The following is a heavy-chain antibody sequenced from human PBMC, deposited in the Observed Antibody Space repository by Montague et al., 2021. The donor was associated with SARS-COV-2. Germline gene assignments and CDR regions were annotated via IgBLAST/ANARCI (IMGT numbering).Heavy chain of an antibody. CDR3: ARVRGEQYQLVFSTYYHYMDV. CDR2: IYYRGNT. V-gene: IGHV4-61*01. Sequence: SETLSLTCTVSGGSVSSGRCYWSWLPQPPGQELVWIRHIYYRGNTNSSLSLQSSITIYADTSKNQLSLKLSSVTAADTAVYYCARVRGEQYQLVFSTYYHYMDVWGKGTTVTVSS. CDR1: GGSVSSGRCY. J-gene: IGHJ6*03. D-gene: IGHD2-2*01.